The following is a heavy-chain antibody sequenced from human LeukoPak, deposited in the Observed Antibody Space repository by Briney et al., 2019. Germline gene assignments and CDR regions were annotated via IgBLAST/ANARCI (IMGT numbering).Heavy chain of an antibody. D-gene: IGHD4-11*01. CDR3: AREKGNYDGYYNYYMDV. CDR2: IKQDGSDK. CDR1: GFTFSNYW. Sequence: GGSLRLSCAASGFTFSNYWMNWVRQAPGKGLEWVANIKQDGSDKYYVDSVKGRFTISRDNAKNSLYLQMNSLRAEDTAVYYCAREKGNYDGYYNYYMDVWGKGATVTVSS. V-gene: IGHV3-7*01. J-gene: IGHJ6*03.